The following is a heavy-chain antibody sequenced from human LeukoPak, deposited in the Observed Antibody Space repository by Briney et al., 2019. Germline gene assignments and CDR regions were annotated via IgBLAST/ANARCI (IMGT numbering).Heavy chain of an antibody. CDR3: AKASGSYPSFDY. Sequence: GGSLRLSCAASGFTFDDYSMHWVRQAPGQGLEWVSDNSWNSGSIGYAESEKGRFPFSRDDAKNSLYQQMTSLRAEDTALYNCAKASGSYPSFDYWGQGTLVTVSS. CDR2: NSWNSGSI. V-gene: IGHV3-9*01. J-gene: IGHJ4*02. D-gene: IGHD1-26*01. CDR1: GFTFDDYS.